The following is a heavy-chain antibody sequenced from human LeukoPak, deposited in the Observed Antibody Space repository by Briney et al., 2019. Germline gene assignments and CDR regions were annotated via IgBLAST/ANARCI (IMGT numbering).Heavy chain of an antibody. Sequence: SETLSLTCTVSGGSISGSYWSWIRQPPGKGLEWIAYMYNSGSTNYNPSLKSRVTISIDTSKNQFSLKLSSLTAADTAIYYCARGIESYGDYGYWGQGILVTVSA. J-gene: IGHJ4*02. CDR1: GGSISGSY. V-gene: IGHV4-59*01. D-gene: IGHD4-17*01. CDR2: MYNSGST. CDR3: ARGIESYGDYGY.